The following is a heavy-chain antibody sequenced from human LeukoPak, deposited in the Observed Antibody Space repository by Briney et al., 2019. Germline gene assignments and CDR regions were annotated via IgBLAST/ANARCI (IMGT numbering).Heavy chain of an antibody. J-gene: IGHJ4*02. CDR3: VRALMGTSDH. V-gene: IGHV3-74*01. CDR2: MNSDGGTT. Sequence: PGGSLRLSCAASGFTFSRGWMHWVRQGPGKGLVWVSRMNSDGGTTNYADSVKGRFTISRDNAKNTLYLQMNSLRAEDTAVYYCVRALMGTSDHWGQGSLVTVSS. CDR1: GFTFSRGW. D-gene: IGHD7-27*01.